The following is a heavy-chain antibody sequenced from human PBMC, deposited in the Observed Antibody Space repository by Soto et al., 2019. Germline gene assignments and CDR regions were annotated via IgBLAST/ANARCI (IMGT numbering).Heavy chain of an antibody. CDR1: GGSISSGGHY. D-gene: IGHD4-17*01. J-gene: IGHJ6*02. CDR3: AREVSMTKTRRYVHSGMDV. CDR2: IYYSGDT. Sequence: SETLSLTCTVSGGSISSGGHYWSWIRQHPGKGLEWIGYIYYSGDTYYNPSLESRVTISVDTSKNQFSLKLSAVTAADTAAYFCAREVSMTKTRRYVHSGMDVWGQGTTVTVSS. V-gene: IGHV4-31*03.